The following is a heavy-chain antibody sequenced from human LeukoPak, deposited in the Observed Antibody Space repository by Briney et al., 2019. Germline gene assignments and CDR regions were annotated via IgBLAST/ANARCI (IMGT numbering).Heavy chain of an antibody. CDR1: GFTFSNYA. Sequence: PGRSLTLSCAASGFTFSNYAMHWVRQAPGKGLEWVAVISYDGSNKYYADSVKGRFTISRDNAKNSLYLQMNSLRAEDTAVYYCAREVPQEGHYWGQGTLVTVSS. J-gene: IGHJ4*02. CDR3: AREVPQEGHY. V-gene: IGHV3-30*04. CDR2: ISYDGSNK.